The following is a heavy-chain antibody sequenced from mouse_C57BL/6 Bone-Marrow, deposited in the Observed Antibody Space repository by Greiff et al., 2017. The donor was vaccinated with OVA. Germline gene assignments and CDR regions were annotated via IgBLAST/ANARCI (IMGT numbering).Heavy chain of an antibody. V-gene: IGHV2-2*01. Sequence: QVQLQQSGPGLVQPSQSLSITCTVSGFSLTSYGVHWVRQSPGKGLEWLGVIWSGGSTDYNAAFISRLSISKDNSKSQVCFKMNSLQADDTAIYYCARDDGYLYYYAMDYWGQGTSVTVSS. CDR2: IWSGGST. J-gene: IGHJ4*01. CDR1: GFSLTSYG. D-gene: IGHD2-3*01. CDR3: ARDDGYLYYYAMDY.